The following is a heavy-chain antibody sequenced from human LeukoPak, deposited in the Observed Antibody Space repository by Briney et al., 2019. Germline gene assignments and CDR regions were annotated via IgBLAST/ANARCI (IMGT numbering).Heavy chain of an antibody. CDR2: ISSSSSTI. CDR1: GFTFSSYS. Sequence: GGSLRLSCAASGFTFSSYSMNWVRQAPGKGLEWVSYISSSSSTIYYADSVKGRFTISRDNAKNSLYLQMNSLRAEDTAVYYCARDPSSGNWNYGIDYWGQGTLVTVSS. D-gene: IGHD1-7*01. V-gene: IGHV3-48*01. J-gene: IGHJ4*02. CDR3: ARDPSSGNWNYGIDY.